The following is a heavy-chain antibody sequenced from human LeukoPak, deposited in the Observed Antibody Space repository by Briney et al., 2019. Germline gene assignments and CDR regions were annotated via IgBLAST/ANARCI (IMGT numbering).Heavy chain of an antibody. CDR1: GFTFSSYG. V-gene: IGHV3-30*02. CDR3: AKNAGPLGFGDYYYMDV. CDR2: IRYDGSNK. D-gene: IGHD3-10*01. Sequence: GGSLRLSCAASGFTFSSYGMHWVRQAPGKGLEWVAFIRYDGSNKYYADSVKGRFTISRDNSKNTLYLQMNSLRAEDTAVYYCAKNAGPLGFGDYYYMDVWGKGTTVTVSS. J-gene: IGHJ6*03.